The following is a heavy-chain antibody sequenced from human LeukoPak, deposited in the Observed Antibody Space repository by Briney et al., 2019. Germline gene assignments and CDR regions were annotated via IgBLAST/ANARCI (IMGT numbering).Heavy chain of an antibody. CDR1: GFTFSSYS. D-gene: IGHD6-13*01. CDR3: ARRDGSTWSIDY. CDR2: ISGSSNYI. V-gene: IGHV3-21*01. Sequence: PGGSLRLSCAASGFTFSSYSMNWVRQAPGKGLEWVSPISGSSNYIYYADSLKGRVTISRDNAKNSLYLQMNSLRAEDTAVYYCARRDGSTWSIDYWGQGTLVTVSS. J-gene: IGHJ4*02.